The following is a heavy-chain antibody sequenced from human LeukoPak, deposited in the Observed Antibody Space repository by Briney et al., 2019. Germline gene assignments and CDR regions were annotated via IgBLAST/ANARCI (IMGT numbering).Heavy chain of an antibody. CDR2: ISAYNGNT. Sequence: ASVEVSCKASGGTFSSYAISWVRQAPGQGLEWMGWISAYNGNTNYAQKLQGRVTMTTDTSTSTAYMELRSLRSDDTAVYYCARAVAGLSWFDPWGQGTLVTVSS. V-gene: IGHV1-18*01. CDR3: ARAVAGLSWFDP. J-gene: IGHJ5*02. CDR1: GGTFSSYA. D-gene: IGHD6-19*01.